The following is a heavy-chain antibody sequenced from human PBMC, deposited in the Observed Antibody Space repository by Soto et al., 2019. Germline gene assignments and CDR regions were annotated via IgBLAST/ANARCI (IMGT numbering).Heavy chain of an antibody. D-gene: IGHD3-10*01. CDR3: ARDPSHGSGSYLDY. Sequence: PGGSLRLCCAASGFTFSDYGMHWVRQAPGKGLEWVAVIWFDGSNKYYAGSVKGRFTVSRDNSKNTVYLQMNGLRAEDTGVFYCARDPSHGSGSYLDYWGQGTLVTVSS. J-gene: IGHJ4*02. CDR2: IWFDGSNK. V-gene: IGHV3-33*01. CDR1: GFTFSDYG.